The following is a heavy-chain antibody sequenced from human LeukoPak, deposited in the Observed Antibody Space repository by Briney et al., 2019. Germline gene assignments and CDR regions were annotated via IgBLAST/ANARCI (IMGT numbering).Heavy chain of an antibody. CDR3: ARESWSDSVAFDI. D-gene: IGHD3-3*01. CDR1: GFSFSDFS. Sequence: GGGVVQPGRSRRLSCAASGFSFSDFSMHWVRQAPGKGLDWVAVISKDGINKYYADSVKGRFTIFRDNSKRTLYLQMNSLRAEDTAMYYCARESWSDSVAFDIWGLGTMVIVSS. J-gene: IGHJ3*02. V-gene: IGHV3-30-3*01. CDR2: ISKDGINK.